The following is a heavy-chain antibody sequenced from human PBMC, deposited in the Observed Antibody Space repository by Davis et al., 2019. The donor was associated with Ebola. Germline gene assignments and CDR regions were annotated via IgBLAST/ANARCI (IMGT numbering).Heavy chain of an antibody. CDR1: RFTFSSYW. D-gene: IGHD3-22*01. V-gene: IGHV3-21*01. Sequence: GGSLRLSCAASRFTFSSYWMHWVRQAPGKGLEWVSSISSSSSYIYYADSVKGRFTISRDNAKNSLYLQMNSLRAEDTAVYYCARDRWGITMIVVDHAFDIWGQGTMVTVSS. CDR2: ISSSSSYI. J-gene: IGHJ3*02. CDR3: ARDRWGITMIVVDHAFDI.